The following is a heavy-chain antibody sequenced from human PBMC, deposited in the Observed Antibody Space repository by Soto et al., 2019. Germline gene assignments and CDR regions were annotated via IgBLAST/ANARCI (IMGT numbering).Heavy chain of an antibody. CDR2: MNPNSGNT. CDR3: ARGYSSGWTPTTHVDY. V-gene: IGHV1-8*01. CDR1: GYTFTSYD. Sequence: GASVKVSFKAAGYTFTSYDINWVRQATGQGREWMGWMNPNSGNTGYAQKFQGRVTMTRNTSISTAYMELSSLRSEDTAVYYCARGYSSGWTPTTHVDYWGQGTLVTVSS. D-gene: IGHD6-19*01. J-gene: IGHJ4*02.